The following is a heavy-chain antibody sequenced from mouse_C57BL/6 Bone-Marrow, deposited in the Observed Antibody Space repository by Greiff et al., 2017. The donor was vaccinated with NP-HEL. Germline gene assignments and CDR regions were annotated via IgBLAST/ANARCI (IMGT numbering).Heavy chain of an antibody. V-gene: IGHV5-4*01. CDR2: ISDGGSYT. Sequence: DVQLVESGGGLVKPGGSLKLSCAASGFTFSSYAMSWVRQTPEKRLEWVATISDGGSYTYYPDNVQGRFTISRDNAKNNLYLQMSHLKSEDTAMYYCARDPFYGSSGFAYWGQGTLVTVSA. CDR1: GFTFSSYA. D-gene: IGHD1-1*01. J-gene: IGHJ3*01. CDR3: ARDPFYGSSGFAY.